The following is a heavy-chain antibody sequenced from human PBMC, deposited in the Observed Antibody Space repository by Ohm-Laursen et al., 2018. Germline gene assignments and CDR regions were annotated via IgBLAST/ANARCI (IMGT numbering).Heavy chain of an antibody. CDR1: GFTFSGYD. CDR3: AREWHTALDY. J-gene: IGHJ4*02. Sequence: SLRLSCTAPGFTFSGYDMHWVRQATGKGLEWVSGIGTVGDTYYIGSVKGRFTISGENAKNSFYLQMNSLRVADTAVYYCAREWHTALDYWGQGTLVTVSS. D-gene: IGHD5-18*01. V-gene: IGHV3-13*04. CDR2: IGTVGDT.